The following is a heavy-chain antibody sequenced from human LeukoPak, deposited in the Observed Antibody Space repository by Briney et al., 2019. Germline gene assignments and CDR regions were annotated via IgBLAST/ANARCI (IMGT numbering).Heavy chain of an antibody. CDR2: ISAYNGNT. V-gene: IGHV1-18*01. CDR1: GYTFTSYG. D-gene: IGHD6-19*01. J-gene: IGHJ4*02. CDR3: ARVMDIRDSSGWAAFDY. Sequence: GASVKVSCKASGYTFTSYGISWVRQAPGQGLEWMGWISAYNGNTNYAQKLQGRVTMTTDTSTSTAYLELRSLRSDDTAVYYCARVMDIRDSSGWAAFDYWGQGTLVTVSS.